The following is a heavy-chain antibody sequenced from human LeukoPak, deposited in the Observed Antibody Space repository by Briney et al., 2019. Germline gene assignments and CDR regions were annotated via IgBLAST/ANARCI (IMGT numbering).Heavy chain of an antibody. J-gene: IGHJ6*03. Sequence: PSETLSLTCAVSGCSVSSGYFWGWIRQPPGKRLEWIGGIHVIGTTYYNPSLKSRVTISLDTSKNEFSLKLSSVTAADTAVYFCARATNDAWNAHYTGGLYYMDVWGKGTTVIVSS. CDR3: ARATNDAWNAHYTGGLYYMDV. CDR2: IHVIGTT. CDR1: GCSVSSGYF. D-gene: IGHD3-3*01. V-gene: IGHV4-38-2*01.